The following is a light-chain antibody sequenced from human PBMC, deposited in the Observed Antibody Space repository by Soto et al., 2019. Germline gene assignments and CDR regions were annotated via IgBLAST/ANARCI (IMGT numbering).Light chain of an antibody. CDR1: QSVSSSY. CDR2: GSS. V-gene: IGKV3-20*01. Sequence: EIVLTQSPGTLSLSPGERATLSCRASQSVSSSYLAWYQQKPGQAPRLLIYGSSSRATGIPDMFSGRGSGKSFTLTISRLDPEDFAVYYCQQYGSSPITFGQGTRLEIK. CDR3: QQYGSSPIT. J-gene: IGKJ5*01.